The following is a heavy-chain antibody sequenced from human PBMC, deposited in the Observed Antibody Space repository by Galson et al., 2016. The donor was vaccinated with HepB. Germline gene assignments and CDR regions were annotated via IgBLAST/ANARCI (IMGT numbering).Heavy chain of an antibody. V-gene: IGHV3-30-3*02. J-gene: IGHJ4*02. CDR1: GFTFSTSA. CDR2: ISSDGSNQ. Sequence: SLRLSCAASGFTFSTSAVHWVRQAPGKGLEWVAVISSDGSNQFYADSVTGRFTISRDNSKDTLYLQMNSLRVDDTAVYYCAKRHEYCPPVGCSVDSWGQGTLVSVSS. D-gene: IGHD2/OR15-2a*01. CDR3: AKRHEYCPPVGCSVDS.